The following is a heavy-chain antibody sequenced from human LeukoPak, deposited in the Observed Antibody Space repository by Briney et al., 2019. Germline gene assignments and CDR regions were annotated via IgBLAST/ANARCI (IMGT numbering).Heavy chain of an antibody. Sequence: ASVKVSCKASGYTFTGYYVHWVRQAPGQGLERMGWINPNSGGTNYAQKFQGRVTMTGDTSISTAYMELSRLRSDDTAVYYCATDGGWYQLLYWFDPWGQGTLVTVSS. V-gene: IGHV1-2*02. J-gene: IGHJ5*02. CDR3: ATDGGWYQLLYWFDP. CDR2: INPNSGGT. CDR1: GYTFTGYY. D-gene: IGHD2-2*01.